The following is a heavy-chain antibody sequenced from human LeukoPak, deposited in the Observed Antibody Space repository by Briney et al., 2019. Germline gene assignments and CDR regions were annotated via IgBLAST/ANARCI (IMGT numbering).Heavy chain of an antibody. CDR1: GFTFSSYG. V-gene: IGHV3-33*01. J-gene: IGHJ4*02. CDR2: IWYDGSDK. CDR3: ARGRVVIPEGPDY. Sequence: PGRSLRLSCAASGFTFSSYGMRWVRQAPGKGLEWVAVIWYDGSDKYYADSVKGRFTISRDNSKNTLYLQMNSLRAEDSAVYYCARGRVVIPEGPDYWGQGTSVTVSS. D-gene: IGHD3-10*01.